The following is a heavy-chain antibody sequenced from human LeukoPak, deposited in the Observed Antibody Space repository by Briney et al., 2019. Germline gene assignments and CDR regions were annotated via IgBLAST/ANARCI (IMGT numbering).Heavy chain of an antibody. D-gene: IGHD3-10*01. Sequence: GGSLRLSCAASGFTFSSYSMNWVRQAPGKGLEWVSAISGSGGSTYYADSVKGRFTISRDNSKNTLYLQMNSLRAEDTAVYYCAKDRAYGSGSYYYYGMDVWGQGTTVTVSS. CDR3: AKDRAYGSGSYYYYGMDV. CDR1: GFTFSSYS. V-gene: IGHV3-23*01. CDR2: ISGSGGST. J-gene: IGHJ6*02.